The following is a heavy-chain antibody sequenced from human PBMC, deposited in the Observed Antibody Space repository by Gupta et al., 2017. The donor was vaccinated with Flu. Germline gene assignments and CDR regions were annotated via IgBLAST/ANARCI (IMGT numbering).Heavy chain of an antibody. CDR3: ARGHWDN. Sequence: EVQLVEYGGGLVQPGGALRLSCAASRFTFSSYDMRWVRQAPGRGLEWVSFISSSASTYYGDPVRGRFTISRDNAKNSLYLQMSGLRDEDTAVYYCARGHWDNWGQGTLVTVSS. V-gene: IGHV3-48*03. CDR2: ISSSAST. J-gene: IGHJ4*02. CDR1: RFTFSSYD.